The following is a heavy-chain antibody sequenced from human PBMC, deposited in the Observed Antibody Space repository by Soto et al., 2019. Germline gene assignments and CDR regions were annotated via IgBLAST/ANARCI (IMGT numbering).Heavy chain of an antibody. D-gene: IGHD6-25*01. Sequence: ETLSLTCTVSGGSISSATYYWGWIRQPPGKGLEWIGSIYYTGITYYNPSLKSRVTVSVDTSKIQFSLKLNSVTAADTAVYYCARHEVAALQFDYWGQGTLVTVSS. V-gene: IGHV4-39*01. CDR2: IYYTGIT. CDR1: GGSISSATYY. CDR3: ARHEVAALQFDY. J-gene: IGHJ4*02.